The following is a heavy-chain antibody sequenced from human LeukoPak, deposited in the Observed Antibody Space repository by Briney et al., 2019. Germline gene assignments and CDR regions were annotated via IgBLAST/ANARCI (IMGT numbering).Heavy chain of an antibody. V-gene: IGHV3-30*02. J-gene: IGHJ4*02. CDR2: IRYDGSNK. CDR3: AKDSYDFWSGYYSTLFDY. Sequence: PGGSLRLSCAASGFTFSSYGMHWVRQAQGKGLEWVAFIRYDGSNKYYADSVKGRFTISRDNSKNTLYLQMNSLRAEDTAVYYCAKDSYDFWSGYYSTLFDYWGQGTLVTVSS. CDR1: GFTFSSYG. D-gene: IGHD3-3*01.